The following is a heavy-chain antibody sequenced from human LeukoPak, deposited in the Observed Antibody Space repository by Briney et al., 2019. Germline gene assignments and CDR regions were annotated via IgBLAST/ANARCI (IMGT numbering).Heavy chain of an antibody. CDR1: GFTFISYG. D-gene: IGHD3-3*01. CDR2: ISYDGSNK. CDR3: AKVGSSGYDFDY. J-gene: IGHJ4*02. V-gene: IGHV3-30*18. Sequence: GSLRLSCAASGFTFISYGMHWVRQAPGQGLERVDVISYDGSNKYYADSVKGRFTISRDNSKNTLYLQMNSLRAEDTAVYYCAKVGSSGYDFDYWGQGTLVTVSS.